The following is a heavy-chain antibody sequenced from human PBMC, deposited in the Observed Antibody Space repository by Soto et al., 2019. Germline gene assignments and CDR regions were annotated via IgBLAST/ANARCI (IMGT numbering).Heavy chain of an antibody. CDR2: IYYTGTA. D-gene: IGHD4-17*01. Sequence: QVQLLESGPGLVNPSQTLSLSCTVSGGSISPYYWSWLRQSPGKGLEWLGYIYYTGTADYNPSLEPRVTLSVDTSTNRFSLELTSVTAADTAVYYCARQPDDGDYGYYFEYWGPGILVTVSS. J-gene: IGHJ4*02. CDR1: GGSISPYY. V-gene: IGHV4-59*01. CDR3: ARQPDDGDYGYYFEY.